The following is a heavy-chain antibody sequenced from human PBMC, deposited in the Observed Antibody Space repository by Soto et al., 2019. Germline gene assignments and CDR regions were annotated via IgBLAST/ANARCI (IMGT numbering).Heavy chain of an antibody. V-gene: IGHV4-61*01. Sequence: QVQLQESGPGLVKPSETLSLTCTVSGYSVSGGRYSWSWIRQPPGEALEWIGSIYFSGSTNYSPSLKSRVSISVDPSKNQFSLKLTSVTAADTAVYYCARGVLFWGQGTLVTVSS. CDR3: ARGVLF. D-gene: IGHD6-6*01. CDR2: IYFSGST. CDR1: GYSVSGGRYS. J-gene: IGHJ4*02.